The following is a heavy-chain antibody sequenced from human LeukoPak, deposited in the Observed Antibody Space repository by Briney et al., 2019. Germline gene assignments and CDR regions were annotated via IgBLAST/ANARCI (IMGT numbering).Heavy chain of an antibody. D-gene: IGHD1-14*01. CDR3: AREGRMGTANAFDV. J-gene: IGHJ3*01. Sequence: GGSLRLSCAASGFTFNNYEMHWVRQTAGKGLEWVSAVGIAADTFYAGSVKGRFSISRDNAESSLFLQMNSLRAGDTAVYYCAREGRMGTANAFDVWGQGTMVTVSS. V-gene: IGHV3-13*01. CDR2: VGIAADT. CDR1: GFTFNNYE.